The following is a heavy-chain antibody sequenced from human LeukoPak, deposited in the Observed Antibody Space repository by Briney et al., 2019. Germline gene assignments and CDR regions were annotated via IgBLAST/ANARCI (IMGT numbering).Heavy chain of an antibody. CDR2: ISGSAGST. CDR1: GFTLSSYA. J-gene: IGHJ4*02. V-gene: IGHV3-23*01. Sequence: GGSLRLSCAASGFTLSSYAMSWVRQAPGKGLEWVSSISGSAGSTYYADSVKGRFTISRDNAKNSLYLQMNSLRAEDTAVYYCARDLRSSKYWGQGTLVTVSS. CDR3: ARDLRSSKY. D-gene: IGHD6-13*01.